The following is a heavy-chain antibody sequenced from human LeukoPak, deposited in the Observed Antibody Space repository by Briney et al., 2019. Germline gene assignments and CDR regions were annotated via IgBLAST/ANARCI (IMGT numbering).Heavy chain of an antibody. V-gene: IGHV4-4*09. D-gene: IGHD1-26*01. CDR2: ILTSGTT. Sequence: SETLSLTCTVSNGSISNYHRSWVRQPPGKGLEWIGYILTSGTTNYNPSLKSRLTISVDTSKNQLTLKLSSVTAADTAVYYCARLRVSGSYLYYFDYWGQGTLVSVSS. J-gene: IGHJ4*02. CDR1: NGSISNYH. CDR3: ARLRVSGSYLYYFDY.